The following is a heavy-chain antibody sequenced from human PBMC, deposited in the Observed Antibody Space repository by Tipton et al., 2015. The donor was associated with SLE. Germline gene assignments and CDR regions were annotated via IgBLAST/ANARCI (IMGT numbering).Heavy chain of an antibody. CDR2: IYYSGST. CDR3: ARAQEDSSGYYCGFDY. V-gene: IGHV4-31*02. CDR1: GGSISSGGYY. Sequence: LRLSCTVSGGSISSGGYYWSWIRQHPGKGLEWIGYIYYSGSTYYNPSLKSRVTISVDTSKNQFSLKLSSVTAADTAVYYCARAQEDSSGYYCGFDYWGQGTLVTVSP. J-gene: IGHJ4*02. D-gene: IGHD3-22*01.